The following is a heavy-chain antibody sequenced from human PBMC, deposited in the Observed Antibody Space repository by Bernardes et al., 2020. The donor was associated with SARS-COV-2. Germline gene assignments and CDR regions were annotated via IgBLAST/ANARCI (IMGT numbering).Heavy chain of an antibody. CDR3: ARAPTGYSSGWLYYYYYYGMDV. CDR1: GFTVSSNY. Sequence: GGSLRLSCAASGFTVSSNYMSWVRQAPGKGLEWVSVIYSGGSTYYADSVKGRFTISRDNSKNTLYLQMNSLRAEDTAVYYCARAPTGYSSGWLYYYYYYGMDVWGQGTTVTVSS. V-gene: IGHV3-66*01. J-gene: IGHJ6*02. CDR2: IYSGGST. D-gene: IGHD6-19*01.